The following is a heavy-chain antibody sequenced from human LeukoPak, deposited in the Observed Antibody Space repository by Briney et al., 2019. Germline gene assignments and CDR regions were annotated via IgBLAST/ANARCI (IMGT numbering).Heavy chain of an antibody. CDR3: ARQAIVWGMDV. Sequence: SETLSLTCTVSGGSLRSYYWNWIWQPPGKGLEWIGYISDSGGTNHNPSPKSRATTSVDTSKNQFSLKLSSVTAADTAVYYCARQAIVWGMDVWGQGTTVTVSS. D-gene: IGHD2-8*01. CDR2: ISDSGGT. CDR1: GGSLRSYY. V-gene: IGHV4-59*08. J-gene: IGHJ6*02.